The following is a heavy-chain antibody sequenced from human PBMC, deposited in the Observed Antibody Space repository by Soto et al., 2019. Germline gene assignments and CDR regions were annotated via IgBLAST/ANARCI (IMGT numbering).Heavy chain of an antibody. D-gene: IGHD3-10*01. V-gene: IGHV3-23*01. Sequence: PGGSLRLSCAASGFTFDDYAMHWVRQAPGKGLDWVSGISGSGGSTYYADSVKGRFTISRDNSKNTLYLQMNSLRADDTAVYYCAKDRQLLLWFGESDYGMDVWGQGTTVTVSS. CDR3: AKDRQLLLWFGESDYGMDV. CDR2: ISGSGGST. J-gene: IGHJ6*02. CDR1: GFTFDDYA.